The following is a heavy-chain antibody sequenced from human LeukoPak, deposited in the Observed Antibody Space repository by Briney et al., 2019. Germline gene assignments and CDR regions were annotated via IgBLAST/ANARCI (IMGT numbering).Heavy chain of an antibody. D-gene: IGHD3-22*01. J-gene: IGHJ4*02. V-gene: IGHV4-39*01. CDR3: ARGPAYDSSH. CDR1: GGSISSSSYY. CDR2: IYYSGST. Sequence: SETLSLTCTVSGGSISSSSYYWGWIRQPPGKGLEWIGSIYYSGSTYYNPSLKSRVTISVDTSKNQFSLKLSSVTAADTAVYYCARGPAYDSSHWGQGTLVTVSS.